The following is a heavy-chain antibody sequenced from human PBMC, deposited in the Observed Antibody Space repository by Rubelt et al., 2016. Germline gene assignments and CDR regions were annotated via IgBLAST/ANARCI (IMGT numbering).Heavy chain of an antibody. CDR1: GGSISSSS. J-gene: IGHJ3*02. CDR2: ISSSSSYI. CDR3: ARDIVGATNSWRDAFDI. V-gene: IGHV3-21*01. Sequence: LQLQESGPGLVKPSETLSLTCTVSGGSISSSSYYWGWIRQPPGKGLEWVSSISSSSSYIYYADSVKGRFTISRDNAKNSRYLQMNSLRAEDTAVYYCARDIVGATNSWRDAFDIWGQGTMVTVSS. D-gene: IGHD1-26*01.